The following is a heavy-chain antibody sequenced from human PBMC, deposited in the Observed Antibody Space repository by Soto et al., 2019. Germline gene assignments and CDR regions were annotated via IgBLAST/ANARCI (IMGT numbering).Heavy chain of an antibody. J-gene: IGHJ4*02. Sequence: ASVKVSCKSSGYPFNTYYLHWVRQAPGQGLEWMGMIHPSGGGSTYAQKFLGRVTMTMDSSTSTVFMELTSLRSADTAVYYCARGGHIAVVTDSFDSWGQGTLVTAPQ. CDR3: ARGGHIAVVTDSFDS. D-gene: IGHD2-21*02. CDR1: GYPFNTYY. CDR2: IHPSGGGS. V-gene: IGHV1-46*02.